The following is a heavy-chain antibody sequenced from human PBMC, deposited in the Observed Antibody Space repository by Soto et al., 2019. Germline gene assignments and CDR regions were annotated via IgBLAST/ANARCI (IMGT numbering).Heavy chain of an antibody. J-gene: IGHJ3*01. V-gene: IGHV3-21*01. CDR1: GFTFSSYS. CDR2: ISSGSDYI. CDR3: ARSPVGDAFNV. Sequence: EVQLVESGGGLVKPGGSLRLSCAGSGFTFSSYSMNWVRQAPGKGLEWVSSISSGSDYIFYADSVKGRFTISRDNAKNSLFLQMNSLTADDTAVYYCARSPVGDAFNVWGQGTVVTVSS.